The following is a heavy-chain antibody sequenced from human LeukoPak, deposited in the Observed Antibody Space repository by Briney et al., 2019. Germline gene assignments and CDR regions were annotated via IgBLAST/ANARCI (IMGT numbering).Heavy chain of an antibody. V-gene: IGHV1-46*01. CDR2: INPSGGST. CDR3: AREGPRSIAIYYYYGMDV. D-gene: IGHD6-6*01. CDR1: GYTFTSYY. J-gene: IGHJ6*02. Sequence: ASVKVSCKASGYTFTSYYMHWVRQAPGQGLEWMGIINPSGGSTSYAQKFQGRVTMTRDTFTSTVYMELSSLRSEDTAVYYCAREGPRSIAIYYYYGMDVWGQGTTVTVSS.